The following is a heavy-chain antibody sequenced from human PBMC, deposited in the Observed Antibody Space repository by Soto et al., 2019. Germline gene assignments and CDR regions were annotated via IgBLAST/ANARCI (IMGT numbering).Heavy chain of an antibody. CDR1: GYTFTSYG. D-gene: IGHD2-2*01. Sequence: QVQLVQSGAEVKKPGASVKVSCKASGYTFTSYGISWVRQAPGQGLEWMGWISAYNGNTHYAQKLQGRVTMTTDTYTSTAYMELRSLRSDDTAVSYCARVWSSTSYQNWFDPWGQGTLVTVSS. J-gene: IGHJ5*02. CDR3: ARVWSSTSYQNWFDP. CDR2: ISAYNGNT. V-gene: IGHV1-18*01.